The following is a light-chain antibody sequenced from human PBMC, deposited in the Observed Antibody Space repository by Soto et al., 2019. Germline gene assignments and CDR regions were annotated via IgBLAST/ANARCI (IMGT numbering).Light chain of an antibody. V-gene: IGKV1-5*03. Sequence: DIQMTQSPSTLSGSVGDRVTITCRASQTISSWLAWYQQKPGKAPKLLIYKASTLKSGVPSRFSGSGSGTQFTLPISSLHPEDFATYYCQRPSSYLLTFGPGTTVDIQ. CDR1: QTISSW. CDR3: QRPSSYLLT. CDR2: KAS. J-gene: IGKJ3*01.